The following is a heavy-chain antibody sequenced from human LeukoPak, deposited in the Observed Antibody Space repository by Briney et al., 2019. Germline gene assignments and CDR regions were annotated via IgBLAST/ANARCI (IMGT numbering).Heavy chain of an antibody. J-gene: IGHJ4*02. D-gene: IGHD2-8*01. CDR3: ARVRGRDGYFDY. CDR2: VSYTGDA. Sequence: KPSETLSLTCTVSGASIRSHYWSWIRQPPGKELEWMASVSYTGDAYYNPSLKSRVTISVETSKNQFSLKVRSVTASDTAVYFCARVRGRDGYFDYWGQGALLTVPS. V-gene: IGHV4-59*11. CDR1: GASIRSHY.